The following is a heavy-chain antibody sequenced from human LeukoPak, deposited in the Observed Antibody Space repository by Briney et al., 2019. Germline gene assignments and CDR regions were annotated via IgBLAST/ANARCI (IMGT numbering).Heavy chain of an antibody. D-gene: IGHD5-18*01. CDR3: ASGYSYAALDY. Sequence: SVKVSCKASGGTFSSYAISWVRQVPGQGLEWMGRIIPIFGTANYAQKFQGRVTITTDESTSTAYMELSSLRSEDTAVYYCASGYSYAALDYWGQGTLVTVSS. V-gene: IGHV1-69*05. CDR1: GGTFSSYA. J-gene: IGHJ4*02. CDR2: IIPIFGTA.